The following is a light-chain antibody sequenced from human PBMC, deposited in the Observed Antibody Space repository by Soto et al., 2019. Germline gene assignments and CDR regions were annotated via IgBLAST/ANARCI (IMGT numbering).Light chain of an antibody. Sequence: VLTQSPGTLSLSPGERATLSCRASQTLSSRHLAWYQQKPGQAPRLLIYGSSSRATDIPDRFSGSGSGTDFTLTINTLEPEDYAIYYCQQYGYSRTFGQGTKVEIK. CDR1: QTLSSRH. CDR2: GSS. J-gene: IGKJ1*01. V-gene: IGKV3-20*01. CDR3: QQYGYSRT.